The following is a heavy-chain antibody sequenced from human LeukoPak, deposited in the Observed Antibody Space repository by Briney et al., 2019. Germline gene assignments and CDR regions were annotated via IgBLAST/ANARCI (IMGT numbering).Heavy chain of an antibody. D-gene: IGHD3-3*01. J-gene: IGHJ4*02. Sequence: GRSLRLSCAVSGFTSSSYAISWVRQAPGRGLEWVSVIYSGGDTYYTEYVKGRFSISRDNSKNTLYLQMNSLRAEDTAVYYCARGAIYGDQGYWGQGTLVTVSS. CDR2: IYSGGDT. V-gene: IGHV3-53*01. CDR1: GFTSSSYA. CDR3: ARGAIYGDQGY.